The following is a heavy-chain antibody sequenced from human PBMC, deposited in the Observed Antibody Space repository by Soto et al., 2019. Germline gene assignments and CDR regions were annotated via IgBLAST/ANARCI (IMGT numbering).Heavy chain of an antibody. J-gene: IGHJ6*02. D-gene: IGHD3-3*01. CDR2: ISYSGST. CDR1: GGSISSGEYY. V-gene: IGHV4-30-4*01. CDR3: ARTSLTIFGPSNDYYGMDV. Sequence: SETLSLTCTVSGGSISSGEYYWTWIRQPPGKGLEWIGYISYSGSTHYSPSLKSRVSITVDTSKNQFSLNLASVSAEDTAVYYCARTSLTIFGPSNDYYGMDVWGQGATVTVSS.